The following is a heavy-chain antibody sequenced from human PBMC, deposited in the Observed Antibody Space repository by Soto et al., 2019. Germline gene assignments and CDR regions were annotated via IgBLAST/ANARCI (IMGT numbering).Heavy chain of an antibody. Sequence: QVQLQESGPELVKPSQTLSLTCTVSGGSISSGDYFWSWIRQSPGKGLEWIGYISSIGSTYYNPSLKIRVSVSRYTSKNQFSLKLSSLTTTDTAVYYCARGLVIRPYYYHGMDVWGQGTTVTVSS. CDR2: ISSIGST. J-gene: IGHJ6*02. D-gene: IGHD3-9*01. CDR1: GGSISSGDYF. CDR3: ARGLVIRPYYYHGMDV. V-gene: IGHV4-30-4*01.